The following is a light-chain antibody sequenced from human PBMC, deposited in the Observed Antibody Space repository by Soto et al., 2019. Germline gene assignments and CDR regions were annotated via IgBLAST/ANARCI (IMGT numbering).Light chain of an antibody. CDR1: SSNIGNNY. J-gene: IGLJ2*01. V-gene: IGLV1-51*01. CDR3: ATWDRSLSVGV. CDR2: DND. Sequence: QSVLTQPPSVSAAPGQKVTISCSGSSSNIGNNYVFWYQQLPGTAPKLLIYDNDKRPSGIPDRFSGSKSGTSATLGITGLRTGDEADYCCATWDRSLSVGVFGGGTKVTVL.